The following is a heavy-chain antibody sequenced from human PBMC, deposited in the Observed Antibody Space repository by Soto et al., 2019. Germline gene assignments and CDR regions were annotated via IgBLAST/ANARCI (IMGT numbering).Heavy chain of an antibody. D-gene: IGHD3-10*01. CDR1: GFTFSNYT. CDR2: ISYDEIDK. J-gene: IGHJ4*02. CDR3: AGRSGSSDY. V-gene: IGHV3-30*04. Sequence: GGSLRLSCAASGFTFSNYTMHWVRQAPGKGLEWVALISYDEIDKXFADAVKGRFTISRDNSKNTVYLQMDSLRAEDTAVYYCAGRSGSSDYWGRGTLVTVSS.